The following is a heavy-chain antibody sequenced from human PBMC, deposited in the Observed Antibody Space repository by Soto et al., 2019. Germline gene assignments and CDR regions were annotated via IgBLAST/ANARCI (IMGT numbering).Heavy chain of an antibody. CDR2: INPNSGGT. V-gene: IGHV1-2*04. Sequence: ASVKVSCKASGYTFTGYYMHWVRQAPGQGLEWMGWINPNSGGTNYAQKFQGWVTMTRDTSISTAYMELRSLRSDDTAVYYCAREVYSSSWFYFDYWGQGTLVTVSS. CDR1: GYTFTGYY. CDR3: AREVYSSSWFYFDY. D-gene: IGHD6-13*01. J-gene: IGHJ4*02.